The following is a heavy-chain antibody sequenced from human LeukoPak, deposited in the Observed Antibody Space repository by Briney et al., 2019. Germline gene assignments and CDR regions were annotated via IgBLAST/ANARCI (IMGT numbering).Heavy chain of an antibody. CDR3: ARQTYSSVGPYFDY. CDR1: SSSSYY. D-gene: IGHD6-19*01. Sequence: SSSSYYWGWIRQPPGKGLEWMGIIYPGDSDTRYSPSFQGQVTISADKSISTAYLQWSSLKASDTAMYYCARQTYSSVGPYFDYWGQGTLVTVSS. CDR2: IYPGDSDT. V-gene: IGHV5-51*01. J-gene: IGHJ4*02.